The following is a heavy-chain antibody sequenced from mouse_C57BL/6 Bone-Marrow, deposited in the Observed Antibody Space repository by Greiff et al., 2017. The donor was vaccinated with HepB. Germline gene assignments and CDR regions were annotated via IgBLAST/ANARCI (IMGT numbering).Heavy chain of an antibody. CDR3: ARGDFITTVVRYFDV. CDR1: GYTFTDYY. CDR2: INPNNGGT. J-gene: IGHJ1*03. Sequence: VQLQQSGPELVKPGASVKISCKASGYTFTDYYMNWVKQSHGKSLEWIGDINPNNGGTSYNQKFKGKATLTVDKSSSTAYMELRSLTSEDSAVYYCARGDFITTVVRYFDVWGTGTTVTVSS. D-gene: IGHD1-1*01. V-gene: IGHV1-26*01.